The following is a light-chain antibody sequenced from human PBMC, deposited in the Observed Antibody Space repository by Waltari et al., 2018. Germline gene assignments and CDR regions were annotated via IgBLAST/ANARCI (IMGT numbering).Light chain of an antibody. V-gene: IGLV2-8*01. CDR2: DVS. CDR3: NSYAGSNNFPFV. Sequence: QSALTQPPSASGSPGQSVTISCTGTSSDVGGYNYVSWYQQHPGKAPKLMIYDVSKRPSGVPDRFSGSKSGNPASLTFSGLQAEDEADYYCNSYAGSNNFPFVLGTGTKVTVL. CDR1: SSDVGGYNY. J-gene: IGLJ1*01.